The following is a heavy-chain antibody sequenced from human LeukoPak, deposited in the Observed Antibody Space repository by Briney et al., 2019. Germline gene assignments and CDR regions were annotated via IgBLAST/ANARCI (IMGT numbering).Heavy chain of an antibody. CDR3: ARSRWLQFRWFDP. V-gene: IGHV4-38-2*02. CDR1: GYSISSGYY. J-gene: IGHJ5*02. D-gene: IGHD5-24*01. Sequence: SETLSLTCTVSGYSISSGYYWGWIRQPPGKGLEWIGSIYHSGRTFYNPSLKSRVTISVDTSKNQFSLKLSSVTAADTAVYYCARSRWLQFRWFDPWGQGTLVTVSS. CDR2: IYHSGRT.